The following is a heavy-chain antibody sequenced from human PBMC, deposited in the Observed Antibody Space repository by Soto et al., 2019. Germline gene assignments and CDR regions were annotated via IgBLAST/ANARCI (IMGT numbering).Heavy chain of an antibody. CDR3: ASCYSSGWYLIGGYFDY. D-gene: IGHD6-19*01. CDR1: GFTFSSYE. J-gene: IGHJ4*02. Sequence: GGSLRLSCAASGFTFSSYEMNWVRQAPWKGLEWVSYISSSGSTIYYADSVKGRFTISSDTANTSLYLQMNSLRDEITADYYFASCYSSGWYLIGGYFDYWGQGTLVTVSS. CDR2: ISSSGSTI. V-gene: IGHV3-48*03.